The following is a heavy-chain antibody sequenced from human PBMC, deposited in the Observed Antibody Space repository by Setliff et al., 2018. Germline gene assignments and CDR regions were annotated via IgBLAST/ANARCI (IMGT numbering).Heavy chain of an antibody. V-gene: IGHV4-61*09. J-gene: IGHJ6*03. CDR3: ARASSGWYSAYYYYMDV. D-gene: IGHD6-19*01. CDR1: GGSVNSGYDN. CDR2: INRRGST. Sequence: SETLSLTCTVSGGSVNSGYDNWNWLRQPAGKGLEWIGHINRRGSTNFTPSLKSRVTISLDTSKNQFSLNPTSVTAADTAVYYRARASSGWYSAYYYYMDVWGKGTTVTVSS.